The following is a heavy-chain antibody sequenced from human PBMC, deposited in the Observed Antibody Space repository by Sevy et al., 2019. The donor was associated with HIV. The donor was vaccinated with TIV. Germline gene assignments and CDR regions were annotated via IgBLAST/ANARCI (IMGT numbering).Heavy chain of an antibody. J-gene: IGHJ4*02. CDR3: ARGVLDSYFDY. D-gene: IGHD2-8*01. CDR1: GYNFPNYG. Sequence: GESLKISCKGSGYNFPNYGIAWVRQMPGKDLEWMGIIYPGDSDVRYSPSFQGQVTFSADKSINTAYLQWSSLRASDSAIYYCARGVLDSYFDYWGQGTLVTVSS. CDR2: IYPGDSDV. V-gene: IGHV5-51*01.